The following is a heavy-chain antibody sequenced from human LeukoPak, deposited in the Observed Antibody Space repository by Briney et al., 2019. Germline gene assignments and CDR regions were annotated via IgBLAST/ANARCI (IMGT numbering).Heavy chain of an antibody. CDR3: ASHWGSPVN. Sequence: PGGSLRLSCAASGFTFSSYGMHWVRQAPGKGLEWVANIKQDGSEKYYVDSVKGRFTISRDNAKNSLYLQMNSLRAEDTAVYYCASHWGSPVNWGQGTLVTVSS. D-gene: IGHD7-27*01. CDR1: GFTFSSYG. V-gene: IGHV3-7*01. J-gene: IGHJ4*02. CDR2: IKQDGSEK.